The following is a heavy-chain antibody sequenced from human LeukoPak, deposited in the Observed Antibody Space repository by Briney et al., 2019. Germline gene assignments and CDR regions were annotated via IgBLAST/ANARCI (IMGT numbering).Heavy chain of an antibody. V-gene: IGHV3-49*04. D-gene: IGHD3-10*01. CDR2: IRSNAYGATT. CDR1: GSTFSDYY. J-gene: IGHJ6*04. Sequence: GGSLRLSCAASGSTFSDYYMSWVRQAPGKGLEWVSFIRSNAYGATTEYAASVKGRFTISRDDSKSIAYLRMNSLKTEDTAVYYCNRADYYGSGSPISLDVWGKGTTVTVSS. CDR3: NRADYYGSGSPISLDV.